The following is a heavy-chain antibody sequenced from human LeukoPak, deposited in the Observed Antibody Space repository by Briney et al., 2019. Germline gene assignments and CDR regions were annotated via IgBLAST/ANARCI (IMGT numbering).Heavy chain of an antibody. D-gene: IGHD3-22*01. CDR3: ARREINGYYLS. J-gene: IGHJ4*02. V-gene: IGHV3-53*01. Sequence: PGGSLRLSCAASGFTVGSNYMSWVRQAPGKGLEWVSVIYSDGTTYYGDSVKGRFASSRDSSKNTLYLQMDSLRAEDTAMYYCARREINGYYLSWGQGTLVTASS. CDR2: IYSDGTT. CDR1: GFTVGSNY.